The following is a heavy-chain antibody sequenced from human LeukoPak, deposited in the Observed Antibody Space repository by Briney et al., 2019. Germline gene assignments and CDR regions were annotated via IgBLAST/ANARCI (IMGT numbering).Heavy chain of an antibody. V-gene: IGHV3-53*05. D-gene: IGHD6-6*01. CDR1: GLSVRGSY. Sequence: PGGSLRLSCVASGLSVRGSYMSWVRQAPGKGLEWVSVIYSGDRTYYADSVKGRFTISRDTSKNTLYLQMNSLRAEDTAIYYCTRESLSRSRAMDVWGQGTTVTVSS. CDR2: IYSGDRT. CDR3: TRESLSRSRAMDV. J-gene: IGHJ6*02.